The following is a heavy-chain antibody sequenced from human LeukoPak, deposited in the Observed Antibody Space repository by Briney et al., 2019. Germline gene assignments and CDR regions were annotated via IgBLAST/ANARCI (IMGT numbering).Heavy chain of an antibody. CDR3: ARTPQDFYYMDV. J-gene: IGHJ6*03. Sequence: SETLSLTCAVYGGSFSGYYWSWIRQPPGKGLEWIGEINHSGSTNYNPSLKSRVTISVDTSKNQFSLKLSSVTAADTAVYYCARTPQDFYYMDVRGKGTTVTVSS. V-gene: IGHV4-34*01. D-gene: IGHD2-15*01. CDR2: INHSGST. CDR1: GGSFSGYY.